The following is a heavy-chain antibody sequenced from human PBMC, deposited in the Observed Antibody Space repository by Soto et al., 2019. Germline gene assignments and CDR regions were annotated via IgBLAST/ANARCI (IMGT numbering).Heavy chain of an antibody. CDR1: GFTFSSYG. Sequence: HSGGSLRLSCAASGFTFSSYGMHWVRQAPGKGLEWVAVISYDGSNKYYADSVKGRFTISRDNSKNTLYLQMNSLRAEDTAVYYCAKDFYYDSSGYYFYYYYGMDVWGQGTTVTVSS. CDR2: ISYDGSNK. D-gene: IGHD3-22*01. J-gene: IGHJ6*02. V-gene: IGHV3-30*18. CDR3: AKDFYYDSSGYYFYYYYGMDV.